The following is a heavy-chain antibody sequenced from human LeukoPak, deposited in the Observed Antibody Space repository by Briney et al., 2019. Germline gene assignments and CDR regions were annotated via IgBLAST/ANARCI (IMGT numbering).Heavy chain of an antibody. V-gene: IGHV3-23*01. CDR1: GFTFSTHD. Sequence: PGGSLRLSCAASGFTFSTHDMSWLRQAPGKGLDWVSGISGVSETTYYADSVRGRFTISRDNSKSTIYLQMNSLRAEDTAVYYCAKDVCGNYCSLDMWGQGTMVTVSS. J-gene: IGHJ3*02. CDR3: AKDVCGNYCSLDM. D-gene: IGHD1-26*01. CDR2: ISGVSETT.